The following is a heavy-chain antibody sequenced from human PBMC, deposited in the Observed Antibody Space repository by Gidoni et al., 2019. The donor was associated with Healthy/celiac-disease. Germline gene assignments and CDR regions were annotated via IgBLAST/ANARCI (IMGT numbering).Heavy chain of an antibody. CDR3: ARDSYCSSTSCYTRVYYFDY. Sequence: EVQLVESGGGLVKPGGSLRLSCAASGLTFSSYRMNWVRQAPGKGLGWVSSIGSSSSYIYYADSVKGRFTISRDNAKNSLYLKMNSLRAEDTAVYYCARDSYCSSTSCYTRVYYFDYWGQGTLVTVSS. V-gene: IGHV3-21*01. CDR1: GLTFSSYR. J-gene: IGHJ4*02. CDR2: IGSSSSYI. D-gene: IGHD2-2*02.